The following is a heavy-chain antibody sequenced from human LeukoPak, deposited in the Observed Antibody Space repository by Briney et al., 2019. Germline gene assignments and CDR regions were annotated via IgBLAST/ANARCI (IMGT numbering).Heavy chain of an antibody. Sequence: GASVKVSCKASGYTFTGYYMHWVRQAPGQGLEWMGWINPNSGGTNYAQKFQGRVTMTRDTSISTAYMELSRLRSDDTAVYYCARVVELYYYYYMDVWGKGTTVTVSS. J-gene: IGHJ6*03. CDR3: ARVVELYYYYYMDV. V-gene: IGHV1-2*02. D-gene: IGHD5-24*01. CDR2: INPNSGGT. CDR1: GYTFTGYY.